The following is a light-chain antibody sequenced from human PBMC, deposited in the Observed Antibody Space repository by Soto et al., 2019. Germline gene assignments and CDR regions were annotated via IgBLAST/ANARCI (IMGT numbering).Light chain of an antibody. V-gene: IGKV1-5*01. CDR1: QSISSY. CDR2: AAS. Sequence: IRMSQSPATLSASVGDRVTITCRASQSISSYLNWYQQKPGKAPKLLIYAASSLQSGVPSRFSGSGSGTDFTLTISSLQPDDFATYYCQQYNSYPWTFGQATKVDI. J-gene: IGKJ1*01. CDR3: QQYNSYPWT.